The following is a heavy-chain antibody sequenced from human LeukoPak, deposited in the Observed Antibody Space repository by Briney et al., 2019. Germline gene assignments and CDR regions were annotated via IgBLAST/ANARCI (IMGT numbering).Heavy chain of an antibody. D-gene: IGHD3-10*01. J-gene: IGHJ4*02. V-gene: IGHV3-64D*06. CDR3: VKGITMVRGVLDY. CDR2: ISSNGGST. CDR1: GFTFSSYA. Sequence: GGSLRLSCAASGFTFSSYAMHWVRQAPGKGXXXXSAISSNGGSTYYADSVKGRFTISRDNSKNTLYLQMSSLRAEDTAVYYCVKGITMVRGVLDYWGQGTLVTVSS.